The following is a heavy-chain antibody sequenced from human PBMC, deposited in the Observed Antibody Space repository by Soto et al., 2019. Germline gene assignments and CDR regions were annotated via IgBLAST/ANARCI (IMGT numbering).Heavy chain of an antibody. D-gene: IGHD2-15*01. CDR3: LRDTSWSRPY. CDR1: GVSISSGGHY. V-gene: IGHV4-30-4*01. Sequence: QVQLQESGPGLVKPSQTLSLTCTVSGVSISSGGHYWIWIRQTPGKGLEWVGYIQVSGNTFYNPSLDVRVSMSVDTSKNQFSLDLTSVTAADTAVYYCLRDTSWSRPYWGQGTLVTVSS. CDR2: IQVSGNT. J-gene: IGHJ4*02.